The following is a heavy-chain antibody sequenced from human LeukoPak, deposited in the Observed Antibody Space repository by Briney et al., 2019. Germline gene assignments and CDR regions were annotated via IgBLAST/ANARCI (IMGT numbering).Heavy chain of an antibody. Sequence: GGALRLSRAASVFIFNDYYRSGMRQPPGKGLEGLSYINIGGTNTHYADSLKGRFTISRDNAKKSLYLEKKNLRAQDTPVYVCATDGAGFDTWGQGVLVTVSS. J-gene: IGHJ5*02. CDR2: INIGGTNT. CDR1: VFIFNDYY. CDR3: ATDGAGFDT. V-gene: IGHV3-11*01.